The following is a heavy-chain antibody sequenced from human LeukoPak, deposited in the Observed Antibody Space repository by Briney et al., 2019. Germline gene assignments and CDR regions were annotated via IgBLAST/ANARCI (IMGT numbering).Heavy chain of an antibody. CDR3: ARAGNTYDYGYYYYYMDV. CDR2: IKQDGNEK. V-gene: IGHV3-7*01. J-gene: IGHJ6*03. Sequence: GGSLRLSCVASGFTFSSYWMSWVRQAPGKGLEWVANIKQDGNEKYYVDSVKGRFTISRDNAKNSLYLQMNSLRVEDTAVYYCARAGNTYDYGYYYYYMDVWGKGTTVTVSS. CDR1: GFTFSSYW. D-gene: IGHD3-16*01.